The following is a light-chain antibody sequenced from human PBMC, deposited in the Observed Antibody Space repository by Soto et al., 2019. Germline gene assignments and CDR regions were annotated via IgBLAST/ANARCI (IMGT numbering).Light chain of an antibody. CDR2: GAS. Sequence: AVQMTQSPSSLSASVGDRVTITCRASQDISNYLGWYQQKPGKAPKLLIYGASSLQSGVPSRLAGSGSGTDFTLTISSLQPEDSASYFCLQDHNYFWTFGQGTNVEVK. CDR1: QDISNY. CDR3: LQDHNYFWT. V-gene: IGKV1-6*01. J-gene: IGKJ1*01.